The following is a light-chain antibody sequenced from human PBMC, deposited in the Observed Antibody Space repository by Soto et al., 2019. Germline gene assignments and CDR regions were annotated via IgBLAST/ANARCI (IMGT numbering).Light chain of an antibody. J-gene: IGKJ1*01. V-gene: IGKV1-5*01. CDR3: QQYNSYWT. Sequence: DIQMTQSPSTLSASVRDRVTITCRASQSISSSLAWYQQRPVKAPKLLIYDASSLESGVPSRFSGSGSGTEFTLTINSLQPDDFASYYCQQYNSYWTFGQGTTVEIK. CDR2: DAS. CDR1: QSISSS.